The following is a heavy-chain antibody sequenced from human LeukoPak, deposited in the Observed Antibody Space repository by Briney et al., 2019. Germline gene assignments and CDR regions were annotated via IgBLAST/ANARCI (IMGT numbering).Heavy chain of an antibody. CDR1: GYTFTSYG. D-gene: IGHD3-16*01. V-gene: IGHV1-18*01. J-gene: IGHJ4*02. CDR2: ISAYNGNT. CDR3: TRGKIGGDDFDF. Sequence: ASVKVSCKASGYTFTSYGISWVRQAPGQGLEWMGWISAYNGNTNYAQKLQGRVTMTTDTSTSTAYMELSSLRSEDTAVYYCTRGKIGGDDFDFWGQGTQVIVSS.